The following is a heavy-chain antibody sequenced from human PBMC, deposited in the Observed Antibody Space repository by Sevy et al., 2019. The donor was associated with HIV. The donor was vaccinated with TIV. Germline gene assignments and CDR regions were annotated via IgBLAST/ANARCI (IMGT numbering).Heavy chain of an antibody. CDR1: GGTFSSYA. D-gene: IGHD3-3*01. CDR2: IIPIFGTA. J-gene: IGHJ6*02. Sequence: ASVKVSCKASGGTFSSYAISWVRQAPGQGLEWMGGIIPIFGTANYAQKFQGRVTITADESTSTAYMELSSLRSEDTAVYYCASAIFGLVIPHHYYGMDVWGQGTTVTVSS. CDR3: ASAIFGLVIPHHYYGMDV. V-gene: IGHV1-69*13.